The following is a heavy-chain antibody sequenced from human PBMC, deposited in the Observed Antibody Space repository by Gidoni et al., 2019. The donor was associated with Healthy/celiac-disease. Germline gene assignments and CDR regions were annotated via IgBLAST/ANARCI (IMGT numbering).Heavy chain of an antibody. D-gene: IGHD3-16*01. Sequence: QVQLQQSGARLLKPSETLSPTCAVYGGSFRGSYWSWIRQPPGKGLEWIGEINQSGSTNYNPSLKGRVTISVDTSKNQFSLKLSSVTAADTAVYYCARMIMITFGGVIPGYFQHWGQSTLVTVSS. J-gene: IGHJ1*01. CDR1: GGSFRGSY. V-gene: IGHV4-34*01. CDR3: ARMIMITFGGVIPGYFQH. CDR2: INQSGST.